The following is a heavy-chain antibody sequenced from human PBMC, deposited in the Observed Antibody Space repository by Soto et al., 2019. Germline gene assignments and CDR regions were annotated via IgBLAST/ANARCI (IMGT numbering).Heavy chain of an antibody. J-gene: IGHJ6*02. CDR2: ISAAGDP. Sequence: EVQLVESGGGLVQPGGSLRLSCEASGLTFRNSDMHWVRQGTGKGLEWVSGISAAGDPDYADSVEGRFTISRENAQNSFFLQMNSLRVGDTAVYYCARTDRDFYGLDVWGQGTTVIVFS. CDR3: ARTDRDFYGLDV. V-gene: IGHV3-13*05. CDR1: GLTFRNSD.